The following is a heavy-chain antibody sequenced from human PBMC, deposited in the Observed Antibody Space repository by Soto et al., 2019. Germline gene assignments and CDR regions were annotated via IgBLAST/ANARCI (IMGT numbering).Heavy chain of an antibody. D-gene: IGHD2-15*01. CDR3: ATSPPIAVTIPTSFDI. Sequence: SETLSLTWSVSGGSINTYYWSWIRQPPGKGLEWIGYTYSSGSTTYNPSLKSRVTISVDTSKKQFSLRLRSVTAADTAVYYCATSPPIAVTIPTSFDIWGQGTMVTVSS. V-gene: IGHV4-59*03. J-gene: IGHJ3*02. CDR2: TYSSGST. CDR1: GGSINTYY.